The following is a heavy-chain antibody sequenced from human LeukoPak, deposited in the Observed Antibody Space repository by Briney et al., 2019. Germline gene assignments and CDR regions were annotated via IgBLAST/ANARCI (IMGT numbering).Heavy chain of an antibody. CDR3: AKNGVSTMVRGVIDY. J-gene: IGHJ4*02. CDR2: IRYDGSNK. Sequence: GGSLRLSCAASGFTFSSYGMHWVRQAPGKGLEWVAFIRYDGSNKYYADSVKGRFTISRDNSKNTLYLQMTSLRAEETAVYYCAKNGVSTMVRGVIDYWGQGTLVTVSS. CDR1: GFTFSSYG. D-gene: IGHD3-10*01. V-gene: IGHV3-30*02.